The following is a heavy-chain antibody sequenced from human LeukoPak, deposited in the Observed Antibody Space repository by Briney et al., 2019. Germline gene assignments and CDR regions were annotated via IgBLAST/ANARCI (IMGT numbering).Heavy chain of an antibody. Sequence: SSETLSLTCAVYGGSFSGYYWSWIRQPPGKGVEWIGEINHSGSTNYNPSLKSRVTISVDTSKNQFSLKLSSVTAADTAVYYCARDAAYSSSWYSGHHMRYYFDYWGQGTLVTVSS. CDR2: INHSGST. V-gene: IGHV4-34*01. CDR3: ARDAAYSSSWYSGHHMRYYFDY. J-gene: IGHJ4*02. CDR1: GGSFSGYY. D-gene: IGHD6-13*01.